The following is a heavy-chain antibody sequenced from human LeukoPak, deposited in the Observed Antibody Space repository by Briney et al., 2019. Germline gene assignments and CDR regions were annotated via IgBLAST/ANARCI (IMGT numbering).Heavy chain of an antibody. CDR2: LYSSGST. Sequence: SETLSLTCTVSGGSISGTSYYWVWIRQSPGKGLEWIGNLYSSGSTYYNPSLQSRANISVDTSKNQCSLTLTSVTAADTAVYYCVRQFDYCGQGILVTGSS. V-gene: IGHV4-39*01. CDR1: GGSISGTSYY. CDR3: VRQFDY. J-gene: IGHJ4*02.